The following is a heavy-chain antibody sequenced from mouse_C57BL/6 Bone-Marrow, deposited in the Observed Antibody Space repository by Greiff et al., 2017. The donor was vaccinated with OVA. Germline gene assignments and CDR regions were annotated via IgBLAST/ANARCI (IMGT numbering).Heavy chain of an antibody. Sequence: VKLVESGGDLVKPGGSLKLSCAASGFTFSSYGMSWVRQTPDKRLEWVATISSGGSYTYYPDSVKGRFTISRDNAKNTLYLQMSSLKSEDTAMYYCARHGGAMDYWGQGTSVTVSS. CDR1: GFTFSSYG. J-gene: IGHJ4*01. V-gene: IGHV5-6*01. CDR2: ISSGGSYT. CDR3: ARHGGAMDY.